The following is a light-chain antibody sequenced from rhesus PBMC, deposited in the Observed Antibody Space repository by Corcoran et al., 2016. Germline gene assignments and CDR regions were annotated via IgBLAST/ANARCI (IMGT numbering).Light chain of an antibody. Sequence: DVQMTQSPSSLSASVGDRVTITCRASQDSGNWLAWYQQKPGQAPRPLIYKASTLQSGVPTRVSGSGSVTEFTLTIINLQPADFATYYCQQHHTTPRTFGQGTKVEIK. V-gene: IGKV1-21*01. J-gene: IGKJ1*01. CDR3: QQHHTTPRT. CDR1: QDSGNW. CDR2: KAS.